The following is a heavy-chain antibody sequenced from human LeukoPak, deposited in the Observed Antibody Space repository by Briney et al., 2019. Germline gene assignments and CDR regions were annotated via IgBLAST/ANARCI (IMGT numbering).Heavy chain of an antibody. D-gene: IGHD5-18*01. J-gene: IGHJ4*02. CDR3: ARASYSYGYDY. Sequence: VASVKVSCKASGYTFTSYGISWVRQAPGQGLEWMGWISAYNGNTNYAQKFQGRVTITADKSTSTAYMELSSLRSEDTAVYYCARASYSYGYDYWGQGTLVTVSS. V-gene: IGHV1-18*01. CDR1: GYTFTSYG. CDR2: ISAYNGNT.